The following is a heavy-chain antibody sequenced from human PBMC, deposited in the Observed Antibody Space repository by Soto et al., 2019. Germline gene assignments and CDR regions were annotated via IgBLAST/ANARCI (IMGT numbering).Heavy chain of an antibody. D-gene: IGHD4-17*01. CDR3: ATVDLTTLAGAFDI. CDR2: ISGSGGST. V-gene: IGHV3-23*01. CDR1: GFTFSSYA. Sequence: EVQLLESGGGLVQPGGSLRLSCAASGFTFSSYAMSWVRQAPGKGLEWVSAISGSGGSTYYADSVKGRFNISRDNSKNTLYLQMNSLSAEDTAVYDCATVDLTTLAGAFDIWGQGTMVTVSS. J-gene: IGHJ3*02.